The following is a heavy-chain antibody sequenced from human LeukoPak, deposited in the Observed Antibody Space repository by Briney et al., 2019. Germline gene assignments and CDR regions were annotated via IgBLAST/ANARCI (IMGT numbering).Heavy chain of an antibody. J-gene: IGHJ4*02. Sequence: ASVKVSCKASGYTFTSYGISWVRQAPGQGLEWMGWISAYNGNTNYAQKLQGRVTMTTDTSTSTAYMELRSLRSDDTAVYYCARGRRGHIVVVTAIRPLDYWGQGTLVTVSS. CDR2: ISAYNGNT. CDR3: ARGRRGHIVVVTAIRPLDY. D-gene: IGHD2-21*02. CDR1: GYTFTSYG. V-gene: IGHV1-18*01.